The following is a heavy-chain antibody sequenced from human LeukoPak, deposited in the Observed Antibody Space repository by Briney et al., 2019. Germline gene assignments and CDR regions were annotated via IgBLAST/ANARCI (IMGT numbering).Heavy chain of an antibody. CDR3: ASGGYSYGYVESFDY. V-gene: IGHV1-69*05. J-gene: IGHJ4*02. CDR1: GGTFSSYA. CDR2: IIPIFGTA. D-gene: IGHD5-18*01. Sequence: SVKVSCKASGGTFSSYAISWVRQAPGQGLEWMGGIIPIFGTANYAQKFQGRVTITTDESTSTAYMELSSLRSEDTAVYYCASGGYSYGYVESFDYWGRGTLVTVSS.